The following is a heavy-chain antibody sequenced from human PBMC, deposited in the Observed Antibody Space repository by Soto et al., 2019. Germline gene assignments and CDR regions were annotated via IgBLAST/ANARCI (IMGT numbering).Heavy chain of an antibody. V-gene: IGHV4-59*01. CDR2: IHYSGST. CDR1: GDSISSYY. CDR3: ARGGLAARKGRWYDP. Sequence: SETLSLTCTVSGDSISSYYWGWTRQPPGKGLEWIGYIHYSGSTNYNPSLKSRVTISVDTPKNQFSLKVNSMTAADTAVYYCARGGLAARKGRWYDPGGQGTLVTVSS. J-gene: IGHJ5*02. D-gene: IGHD6-6*01.